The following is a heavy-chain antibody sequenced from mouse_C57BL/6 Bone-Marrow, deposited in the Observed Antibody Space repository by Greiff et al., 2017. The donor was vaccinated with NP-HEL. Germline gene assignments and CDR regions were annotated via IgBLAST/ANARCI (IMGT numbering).Heavy chain of an antibody. Sequence: EVQLQQSGAELVRPGASVKLSCTASGFNIKDDYMHWVKQRPEQGLEWIGWIDPENGDTEYASKFQGKATITADTSSNTAYLQLSSLTSEDTAVYYCTYYYSNYDYAMDYWGQGTSVTVSS. CDR1: GFNIKDDY. J-gene: IGHJ4*01. D-gene: IGHD2-5*01. V-gene: IGHV14-4*01. CDR2: IDPENGDT. CDR3: TYYYSNYDYAMDY.